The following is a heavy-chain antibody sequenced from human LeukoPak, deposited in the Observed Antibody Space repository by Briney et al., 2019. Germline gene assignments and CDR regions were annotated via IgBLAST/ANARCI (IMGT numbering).Heavy chain of an antibody. CDR1: GGSISSSNW. CDR2: IYHSGST. V-gene: IGHV4-4*02. J-gene: IGHJ4*02. Sequence: SETLSLTCAVSGGSISSSNWWSWVRQPPGKGLEWIGEIYHSGSTNYNPSLKSRVTISVDKSKNQFSLKLSSATAADTAVYYCARGLYYYDSSGYYKYFDYWGQGTLVTVSS. D-gene: IGHD3-22*01. CDR3: ARGLYYYDSSGYYKYFDY.